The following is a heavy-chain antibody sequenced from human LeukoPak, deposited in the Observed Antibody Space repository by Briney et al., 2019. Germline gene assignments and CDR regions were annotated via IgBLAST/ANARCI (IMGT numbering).Heavy chain of an antibody. CDR2: IYTTGST. J-gene: IGHJ1*01. D-gene: IGHD4-17*01. CDR1: GDSISSYY. V-gene: IGHV4-4*07. CDR3: AKDDYGDRRSPPEYFQH. Sequence: SETLSLTCTVSGDSISSYYWSWIRQPAGKGLEWIGRIYTTGSTDYNPSLKSRVTMSVDTSRNQFSLKLSSVTAADTAVYYCAKDDYGDRRSPPEYFQHWGQGTLVTVSS.